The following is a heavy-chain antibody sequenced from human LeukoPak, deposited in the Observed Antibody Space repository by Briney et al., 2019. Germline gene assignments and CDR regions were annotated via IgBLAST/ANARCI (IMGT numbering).Heavy chain of an antibody. CDR3: ARDTSGSYYNPHFDY. Sequence: PSETLSLTCTVSGGSISSGSYYWSWIRQPAGKGLEWIGRIYTSGSTNYNPSLKSRVTISVDTSKNQFSLKLSSVTAADTAVYYCARDTSGSYYNPHFDYWGQGTLVTVSS. CDR1: GGSISSGSYY. J-gene: IGHJ4*02. V-gene: IGHV4-61*02. D-gene: IGHD3-10*01. CDR2: IYTSGST.